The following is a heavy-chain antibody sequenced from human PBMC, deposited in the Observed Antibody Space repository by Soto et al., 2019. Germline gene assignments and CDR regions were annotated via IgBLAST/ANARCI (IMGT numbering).Heavy chain of an antibody. CDR2: IYWNEDK. CDR3: VHSPLQCSGAGCLLPLFSLAY. Sequence: SGPTLVNPTETLTLTCSFSGFSLNTNGVGVGWIRQPPGKALEWLSLIYWNEDKRYSPSLRNRLTITKDTARNQVVLTLTNIDPVETGTYYCVHSPLQCSGAGCLLPLFSLAYWGQGSPVTVSS. D-gene: IGHD2-15*01. CDR1: GFSLNTNGVG. V-gene: IGHV2-5*01. J-gene: IGHJ4*02.